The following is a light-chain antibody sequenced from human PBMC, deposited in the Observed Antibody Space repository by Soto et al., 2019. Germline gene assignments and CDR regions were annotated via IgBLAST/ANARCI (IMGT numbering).Light chain of an antibody. CDR1: QSVSSN. CDR3: QQYNYWPPFA. J-gene: IGKJ3*01. CDR2: GAS. Sequence: EIVMTQSPATLSVSPGERATLSCMASQSVSSNLAWYQQKPGQVPRLLIYGASTRATGIPARFSGSGSGTEFTLTISSLQSEDFAVYYCQQYNYWPPFAFGPGTKVDIK. V-gene: IGKV3-15*01.